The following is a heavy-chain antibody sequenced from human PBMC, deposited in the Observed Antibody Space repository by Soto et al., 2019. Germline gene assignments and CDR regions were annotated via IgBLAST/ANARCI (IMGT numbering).Heavy chain of an antibody. J-gene: IGHJ4*02. CDR1: GFTSSPDG. CDR3: ARDMPRNYDFWSGYPTYY. CDR2: ISYDGSNK. D-gene: IGHD3-3*01. V-gene: IGHV3-30-3*01. Sequence: ERSWRLPCTASGFTSSPDGKHWVRQAHGKRMAWVAVISYDGSNKYSADSVKGRFPSSRDNSTNTLYLQMNSLRAEDTAAYYCARDMPRNYDFWSGYPTYYRGQGT.